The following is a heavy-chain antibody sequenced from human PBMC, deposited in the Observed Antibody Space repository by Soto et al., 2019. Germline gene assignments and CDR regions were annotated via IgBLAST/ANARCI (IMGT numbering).Heavy chain of an antibody. CDR3: ATTDRGAFDI. CDR1: GFTFSSYG. J-gene: IGHJ3*02. D-gene: IGHD4-17*01. V-gene: IGHV3-30*03. CDR2: ISYDGINK. Sequence: QVQLVESGGGVVQPGRYLRLSCAASGFTFSSYGMHWFRQAPGKGLEWVAVISYDGINKYYADSVKGRFTISRDNSKNTLYLQMNSLRAEDTAVYYCATTDRGAFDIWGQGTMVTVS.